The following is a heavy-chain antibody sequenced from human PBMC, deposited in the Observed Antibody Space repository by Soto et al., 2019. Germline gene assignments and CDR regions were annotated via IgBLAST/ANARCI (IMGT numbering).Heavy chain of an antibody. J-gene: IGHJ4*02. CDR2: ILYSGST. Sequence: QLQLQESGPGLVKPSETLSLTCIVSGGSITRNNHYWGWIRQSPGKGLEWIGSILYSGSTNYNPSLNSRVTLSVETSKNQFSLKMSSVTAAYTALYYCARLGSSGWYQGSYFDYWGQGTLVTVSS. CDR3: ARLGSSGWYQGSYFDY. CDR1: GGSITRNNHY. D-gene: IGHD6-19*01. V-gene: IGHV4-39*01.